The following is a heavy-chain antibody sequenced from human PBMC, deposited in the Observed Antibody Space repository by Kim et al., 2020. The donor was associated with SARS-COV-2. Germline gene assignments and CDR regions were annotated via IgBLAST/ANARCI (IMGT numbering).Heavy chain of an antibody. Sequence: NYNPSLKSRVTISVDTSKNQFSLKLSSVTAADTAVYYCARDLGTIYGMDVWGQGTTVTVSS. D-gene: IGHD5-12*01. J-gene: IGHJ6*02. CDR3: ARDLGTIYGMDV. V-gene: IGHV4-59*01.